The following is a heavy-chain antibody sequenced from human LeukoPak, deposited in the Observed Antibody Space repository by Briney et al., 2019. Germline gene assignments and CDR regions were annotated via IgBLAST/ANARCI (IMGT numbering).Heavy chain of an antibody. Sequence: SETLSLTCTVSGYSISSGYYWGWIRQPPGKGLEWIGSIYHSGSTYYNPSLKSRVTISVDTSKNQFSLKLSSVTAADTAVYYCARDWYYNFWNDKLRGPKDYWGQGTLVTVSS. CDR2: IYHSGST. CDR3: ARDWYYNFWNDKLRGPKDY. J-gene: IGHJ4*02. D-gene: IGHD3-3*01. V-gene: IGHV4-38-2*02. CDR1: GYSISSGYY.